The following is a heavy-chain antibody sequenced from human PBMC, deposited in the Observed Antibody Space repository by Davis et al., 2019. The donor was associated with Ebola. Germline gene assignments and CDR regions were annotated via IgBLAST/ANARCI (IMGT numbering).Heavy chain of an antibody. J-gene: IGHJ6*02. CDR3: ARDGGYCSGGSCYRPNYYYGMDV. CDR2: INPSGGST. Sequence: AASVKVSCKASGYTFTSYDINWVRQAPGQGLEWMGIINPSGGSTSYAQKFQGRVTMTRDTSTSTVYMELSSLRSEDTAVYYCARDGGYCSGGSCYRPNYYYGMDVWGQGTTVTVSS. V-gene: IGHV1-46*01. D-gene: IGHD2-15*01. CDR1: GYTFTSYD.